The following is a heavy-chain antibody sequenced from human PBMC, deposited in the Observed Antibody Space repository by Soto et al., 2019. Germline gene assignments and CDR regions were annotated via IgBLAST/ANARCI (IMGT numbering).Heavy chain of an antibody. CDR3: ARLRAGLSTIFGTVNPRGIDV. J-gene: IGHJ6*03. Sequence: ASVKVSCKASGYIFTSYYMHWVRQAPGQGLAWMGIINPSGGSTSYAQKFQGRVTMTRDTSTSTVYMELSSLRSEDTAVYYCARLRAGLSTIFGTVNPRGIDVWGKGTTVTVSS. V-gene: IGHV1-46*03. CDR1: GYIFTSYY. CDR2: INPSGGST. D-gene: IGHD3-3*01.